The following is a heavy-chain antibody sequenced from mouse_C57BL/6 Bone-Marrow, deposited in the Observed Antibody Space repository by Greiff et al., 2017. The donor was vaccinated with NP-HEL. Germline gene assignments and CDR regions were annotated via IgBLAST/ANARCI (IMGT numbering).Heavy chain of an antibody. CDR2: IDPNSGGT. CDR3: ARPPITTVVGDYAMDY. Sequence: QVQLQQPGAELVKPGASVKLSSKASGYTFTSYWMHWVKQRPGRGLEWIGRIDPNSGGTKYNEKFKSKATLTVDKPSSTAYMQLSSLTSEDSAVYYCARPPITTVVGDYAMDYWGQGTSVTVSS. CDR1: GYTFTSYW. V-gene: IGHV1-62-3*01. J-gene: IGHJ4*01. D-gene: IGHD1-1*01.